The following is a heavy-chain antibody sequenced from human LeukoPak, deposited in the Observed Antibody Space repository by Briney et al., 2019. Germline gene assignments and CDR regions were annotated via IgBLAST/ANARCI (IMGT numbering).Heavy chain of an antibody. CDR3: AKDLCY. D-gene: IGHD3-16*01. Sequence: GGSLRLSCAASGFTFSSYGMHWVRQAPGKGLEWVAVISYDGSNKYYADSVKGRFTISRDNSKNTLYLQMNSLRAEDTAVYYCAKDLCYWGQGTLVTVSS. V-gene: IGHV3-30*18. CDR2: ISYDGSNK. CDR1: GFTFSSYG. J-gene: IGHJ4*02.